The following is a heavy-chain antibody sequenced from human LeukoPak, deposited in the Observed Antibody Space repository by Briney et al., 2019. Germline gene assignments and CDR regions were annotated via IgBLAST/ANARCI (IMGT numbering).Heavy chain of an antibody. D-gene: IGHD3-22*01. CDR2: ISSSGSTI. V-gene: IGHV3-48*04. Sequence: GGSLRLSCAASGFTFSSYGMHWIRQAPGKGLEWVSYISSSGSTIYYADSVKGRFTISRDNAKNSLYLQMNSLRAEDTAVYYCARDPQSSLIVVESYAFDIWGQGTMVTVSS. J-gene: IGHJ3*02. CDR3: ARDPQSSLIVVESYAFDI. CDR1: GFTFSSYG.